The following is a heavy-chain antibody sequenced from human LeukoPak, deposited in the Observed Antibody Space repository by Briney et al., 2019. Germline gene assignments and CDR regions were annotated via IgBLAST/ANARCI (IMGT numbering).Heavy chain of an antibody. D-gene: IGHD2-2*01. CDR3: AKYCTSTRCYPYFGMDV. J-gene: IGHJ6*02. V-gene: IGHV3-23*01. CDR2: ISDSGAAT. Sequence: GGSLRLSCAASGFSFSTYAMSWVRQAPGKGLEWVSAISDSGAATYYADSVKGRFTISRDNSKNTSFLQMNSLSAEDTAIYYCAKYCTSTRCYPYFGMDVWGQGTTVTVSS. CDR1: GFSFSTYA.